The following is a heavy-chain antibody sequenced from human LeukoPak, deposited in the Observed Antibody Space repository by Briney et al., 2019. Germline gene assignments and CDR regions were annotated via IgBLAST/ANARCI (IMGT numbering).Heavy chain of an antibody. D-gene: IGHD3-22*01. CDR3: ARQYYYDSSGYLDYYYGMDV. Sequence: GESLKISCKGSGYSFTSYWIGWVRQMPGKGLEWMGIIYPGDSDTRYSPSFQGQVTISADKSISTAYLQWSSLKASDTAIYYCARQYYYDSSGYLDYYYGMDVWGQGTTVTVSS. CDR2: IYPGDSDT. J-gene: IGHJ6*02. V-gene: IGHV5-51*01. CDR1: GYSFTSYW.